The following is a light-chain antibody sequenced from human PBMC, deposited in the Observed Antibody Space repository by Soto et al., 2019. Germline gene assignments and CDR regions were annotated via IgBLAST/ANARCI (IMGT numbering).Light chain of an antibody. CDR3: CSYAGSSTPVV. Sequence: QSVLTQPASVSGSPGQSITISCTGTSSDVGSYNLVSWYQQHPGKAPKLMIYEVSERPSGVSNRFSGSKSGNTASLTISGLQAEDEADYYCCSYAGSSTPVVFGGGTKLTVL. CDR1: SSDVGSYNL. J-gene: IGLJ2*01. V-gene: IGLV2-23*02. CDR2: EVS.